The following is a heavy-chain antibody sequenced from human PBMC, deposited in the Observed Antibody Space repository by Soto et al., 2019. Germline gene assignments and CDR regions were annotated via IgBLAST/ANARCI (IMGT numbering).Heavy chain of an antibody. CDR3: TTTRPGTNVFDN. J-gene: IGHJ3*02. CDR2: IRSQTDGGTT. Sequence: EVQLVESGGGLVEPGGSLRLSCAASGITFSNAWMNWVRKAPGKWLEYIGRIRSQTDGGTTEYAAPVEGRFTVSRDDSKNTLYLQMSGLKTEDTAVYYCTTTRPGTNVFDNWGQGTLVTVSS. D-gene: IGHD6-13*01. V-gene: IGHV3-15*01. CDR1: GITFSNAW.